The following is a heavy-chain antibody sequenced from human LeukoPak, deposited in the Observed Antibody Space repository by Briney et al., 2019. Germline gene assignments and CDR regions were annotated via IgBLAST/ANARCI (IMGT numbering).Heavy chain of an antibody. CDR3: ARTNGGYEYN. CDR2: INPNSDYT. J-gene: IGHJ4*02. CDR1: GYTFSDYY. D-gene: IGHD5-12*01. Sequence: GASVKVSCKASGYTFSDYYIHWVRQAPGQGLEWMGWINPNSDYTFYAQKFQGRVTLTRDTSISTVYMEVSRLKSDDTAVYYCARTNGGYEYNWGQGTRVIVSS. V-gene: IGHV1-2*02.